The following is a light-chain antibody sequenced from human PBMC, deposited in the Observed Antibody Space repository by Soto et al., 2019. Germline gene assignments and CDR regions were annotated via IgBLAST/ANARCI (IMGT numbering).Light chain of an antibody. CDR3: LQDYNYPYT. CDR2: GAS. Sequence: EIVMTQSPGTLSLSPGETATLSCRASQSVSSNYVAWFHQKPGQAPRLLIYGASSRATGVPDRFSASGSGTDFTLTISSLQPEDFATYYCLQDYNYPYTFGQGTKLEIK. J-gene: IGKJ2*01. V-gene: IGKV3-20*01. CDR1: QSVSSNY.